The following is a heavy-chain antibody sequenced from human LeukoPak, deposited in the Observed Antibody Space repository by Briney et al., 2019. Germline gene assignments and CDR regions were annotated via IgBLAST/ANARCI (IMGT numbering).Heavy chain of an antibody. Sequence: GGSLRLSCAASGFTFSSYSMYWVRQAPGKGLEWVSSISSSSSYIYYADSVKGRFTISRDNAKNSLYLQMNSLRAEDTAVYYCARDFGAAGSFDYWGQGTLVTVSS. CDR3: ARDFGAAGSFDY. CDR2: ISSSSSYI. D-gene: IGHD6-13*01. J-gene: IGHJ4*02. CDR1: GFTFSSYS. V-gene: IGHV3-21*01.